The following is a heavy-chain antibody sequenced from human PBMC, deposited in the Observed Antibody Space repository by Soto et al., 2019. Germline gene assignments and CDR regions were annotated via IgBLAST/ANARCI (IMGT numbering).Heavy chain of an antibody. J-gene: IGHJ4*02. V-gene: IGHV4-39*01. CDR2: IYYSGST. Sequence: SETLSLTCTVSSGSISSGSCYWGWIRQPPGKGLEWIGSIYYSGSTYYNPSLKSRVTISVDTSKNQFSLKLTSVTAADTAVYFCARGHGGVTVFGAPGHFDYWGQGTLVTVSS. CDR1: SGSISSGSCY. CDR3: ARGHGGVTVFGAPGHFDY. D-gene: IGHD3-3*01.